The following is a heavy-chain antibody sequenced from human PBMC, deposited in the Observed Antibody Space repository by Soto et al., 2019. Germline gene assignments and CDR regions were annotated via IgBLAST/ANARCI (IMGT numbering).Heavy chain of an antibody. J-gene: IGHJ4*02. CDR3: ARDRGSGSYYKFDY. V-gene: IGHV3-66*01. D-gene: IGHD3-10*01. Sequence: EVQLVESGGGLVQPGGSLRLSCAASGFTVSSNYMSWVRQAPGKGLEWVSVIYSGGSTYYADSVKGRFTISRDNSKNTLYLQMNSLRAEDTAVYYCARDRGSGSYYKFDYWGQGTLVTVSS. CDR2: IYSGGST. CDR1: GFTVSSNY.